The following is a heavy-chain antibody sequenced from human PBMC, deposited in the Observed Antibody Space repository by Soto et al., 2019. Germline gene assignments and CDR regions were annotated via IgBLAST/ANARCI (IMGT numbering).Heavy chain of an antibody. V-gene: IGHV3-7*04. D-gene: IGHD2-21*01. CDR3: ARDLSPPGEFFYDAFDV. CDR1: GFTFSAFW. CDR2: IKRDGTVT. Sequence: EVQLVESGGGLVQPGESLRLSCAASGFTFSAFWMTWLRQAPGQGLEWVANIKRDGTVTHYGDSVEGRSTLSRDNAQNALFLQLNSLRTEDTDMYYCARDLSPPGEFFYDAFDVWGQGTVVTVSS. J-gene: IGHJ3*01.